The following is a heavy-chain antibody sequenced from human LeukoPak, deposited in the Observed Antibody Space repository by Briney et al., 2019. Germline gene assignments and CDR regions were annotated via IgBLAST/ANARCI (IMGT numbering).Heavy chain of an antibody. Sequence: PGRSLRLSSAASGFSFTSYGMHWVRQAPGKGLEWVAVIWYDGTNKYYADSVKGRFTISRDTSNNMLYLQMNSLRAEDTAVYYCARVSESGNSDYWGQGTLVTVSS. CDR3: ARVSESGNSDY. D-gene: IGHD4-23*01. CDR2: IWYDGTNK. V-gene: IGHV3-33*01. J-gene: IGHJ4*02. CDR1: GFSFTSYG.